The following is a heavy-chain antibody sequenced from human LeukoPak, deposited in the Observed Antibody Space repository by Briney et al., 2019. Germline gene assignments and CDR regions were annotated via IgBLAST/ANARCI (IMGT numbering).Heavy chain of an antibody. CDR1: GFTFSSYS. J-gene: IGHJ4*02. D-gene: IGHD3-22*01. V-gene: IGHV3-48*02. CDR2: ISSSSSTI. Sequence: GGSLRLSCAASGFTFSSYSMNWVRQAPGKGLEWVSYISSSSSTIYYADSVKGRFTISRDNAKNSLYLQMNSLRDEDTALNYCAGGYYYRSDYWGQGTLVTVSS. CDR3: AGGYYYRSDY.